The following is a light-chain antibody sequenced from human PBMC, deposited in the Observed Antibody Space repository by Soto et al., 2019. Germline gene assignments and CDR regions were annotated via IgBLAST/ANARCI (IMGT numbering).Light chain of an antibody. V-gene: IGKV3-15*01. CDR1: QSVSNN. CDR2: DAS. J-gene: IGKJ1*01. CDR3: QQYHKWRT. Sequence: EIGLTQSPGTLALSPGERATLSCRASQSVSNNYLAWYQQKPGQAPRLLIYDASTRATGVPARISGSGSGTEFTLTISSLQSEDFAVYYCQQYHKWRTFGQGTKVDIK.